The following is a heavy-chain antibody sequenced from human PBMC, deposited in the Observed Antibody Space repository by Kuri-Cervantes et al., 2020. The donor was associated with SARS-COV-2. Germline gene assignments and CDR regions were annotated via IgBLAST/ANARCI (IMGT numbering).Heavy chain of an antibody. CDR1: GYSFTTYW. Sequence: GGSLRLSCKGSGYSFTTYWIGWVRQMPGKGLEWMGIVYPGDSETRYSPSFQGQVTLSVDKSINTAYLQWNSVKASDTAMYYCARRGSGWSDYWGQGTRVTSSS. D-gene: IGHD6-19*01. CDR2: VYPGDSET. J-gene: IGHJ4*02. CDR3: ARRGSGWSDY. V-gene: IGHV5-51*01.